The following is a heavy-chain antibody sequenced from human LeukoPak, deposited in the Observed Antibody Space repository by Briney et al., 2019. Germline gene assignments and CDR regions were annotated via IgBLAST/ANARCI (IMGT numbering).Heavy chain of an antibody. V-gene: IGHV4-34*01. D-gene: IGHD3-22*01. Sequence: SETLSLTCAVYGGSFSGYYWSWIRQPPGKGLEWIGEINHSGSTNYNPSLKSRVTISVDTSKNQFSLKLGSVTAADTAVYYCARLYYYDSSGYYQLWFDPWGQGTLVTVSS. CDR2: INHSGST. CDR1: GGSFSGYY. J-gene: IGHJ5*02. CDR3: ARLYYYDSSGYYQLWFDP.